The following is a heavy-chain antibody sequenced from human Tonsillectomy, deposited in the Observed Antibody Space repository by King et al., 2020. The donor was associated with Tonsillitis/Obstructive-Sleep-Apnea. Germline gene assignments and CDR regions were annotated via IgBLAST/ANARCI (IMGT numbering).Heavy chain of an antibody. J-gene: IGHJ4*02. CDR1: GGSISSYY. V-gene: IGHV4-59*01. D-gene: IGHD1-7*01. CDR2: IYYSGST. Sequence: QLQESGPGLVKPSETLSLTCTVSGGSISSYYWSWLRQPPGKGLEWIGYIYYSGSTTYNPSLQSRVTISVDTSKNQFSLKLSSVTAADTAVYYCARVHSNWNYEDYWGQVTLVTVSS. CDR3: ARVHSNWNYEDY.